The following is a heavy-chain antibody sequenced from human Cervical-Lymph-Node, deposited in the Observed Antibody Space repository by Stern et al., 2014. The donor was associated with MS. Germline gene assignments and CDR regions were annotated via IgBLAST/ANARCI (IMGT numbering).Heavy chain of an antibody. D-gene: IGHD3-10*01. CDR3: ARSYVYGSGSYYRYNWFDP. V-gene: IGHV4-31*03. Sequence: QVQLQESGPGLVKPSQTLSLTCTVSGGSISSGGYYWSWIRQHPGKGLEWIGDIYYSGSTFYSPSLKSRVTISVDTSKNQFSLKLSFVTAADTAVYYCARSYVYGSGSYYRYNWFDPWGQGTLVTVSS. CDR1: GGSISSGGYY. CDR2: IYYSGST. J-gene: IGHJ5*02.